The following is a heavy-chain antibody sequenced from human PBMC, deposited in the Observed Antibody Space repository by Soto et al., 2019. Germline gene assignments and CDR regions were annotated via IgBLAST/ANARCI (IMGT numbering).Heavy chain of an antibody. V-gene: IGHV1-2*04. D-gene: IGHD2-8*01. Sequence: GASVKVSCKASGYTFTGYYMHWVRQAPGQGLEWMGWINPNSGGTNYAQKFQGWVTMTRDTSISTAYMELSRLRSDDTAVYYCARDLSCTNGVCSYYFDYWGQGTLVTVSS. CDR1: GYTFTGYY. CDR2: INPNSGGT. J-gene: IGHJ4*02. CDR3: ARDLSCTNGVCSYYFDY.